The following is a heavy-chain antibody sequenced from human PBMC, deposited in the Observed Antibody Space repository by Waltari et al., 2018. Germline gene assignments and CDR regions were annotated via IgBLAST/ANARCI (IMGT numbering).Heavy chain of an antibody. V-gene: IGHV3-33*03. Sequence: QGQLVESGGGVLQPGGSLTLSCEASGFQFADYGIHWVRRPPGKGLGWLGCISYDAPRGYNADWIGGRFSISRDDAQKTVQMRLTSLRVNDTAVYYCAKGGIVGTVGPYYVDIWGRGTSVIVSS. D-gene: IGHD2-21*01. CDR1: GFQFADYG. CDR3: AKGGIVGTVGPYYVDI. CDR2: ISYDAPRG. J-gene: IGHJ6*03.